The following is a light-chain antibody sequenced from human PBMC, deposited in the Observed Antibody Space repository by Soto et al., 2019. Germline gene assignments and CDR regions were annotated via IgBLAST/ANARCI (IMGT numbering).Light chain of an antibody. Sequence: EIVMTQSPLSLPVTPGEPASISCRSSQSLLHSNGYNYLDWYLQKPGQSPQLLISLASNRASGVPDRCSGSGSGTDFTLKISRVEPEDVVVYYCMQSLQAWTFGQGTKVEIK. J-gene: IGKJ1*01. CDR1: QSLLHSNGYNY. CDR2: LAS. V-gene: IGKV2-28*01. CDR3: MQSLQAWT.